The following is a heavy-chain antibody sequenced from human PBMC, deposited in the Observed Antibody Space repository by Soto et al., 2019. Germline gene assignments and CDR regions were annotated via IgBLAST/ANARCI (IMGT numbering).Heavy chain of an antibody. D-gene: IGHD3-22*01. CDR2: IVVDSGNT. V-gene: IGHV1-58*01. Sequence: SVKVSCKASGFSFTTSAVQWVRQARGQRLEWIGWIVVDSGNTNYAQKFQERVTITSDMSTSTVYMELSSLSSEDTAVYYCAADSVVRDNFDYWGQGTLVTVSS. CDR1: GFSFTTSA. CDR3: AADSVVRDNFDY. J-gene: IGHJ4*02.